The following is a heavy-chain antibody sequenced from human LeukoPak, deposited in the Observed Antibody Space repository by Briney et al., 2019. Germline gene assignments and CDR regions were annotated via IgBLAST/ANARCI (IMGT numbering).Heavy chain of an antibody. Sequence: GGSLRLSCAASGFTFSSYGMHWVRLAPGKGLEWLAVITNDGSRQYYADSVKGRFTVSRDNSKSLLFLQMESLRPDDTGIYYCAKGRRTGFVDYWGQGALVTVSS. J-gene: IGHJ4*02. D-gene: IGHD1-1*01. CDR2: ITNDGSRQ. CDR3: AKGRRTGFVDY. CDR1: GFTFSSYG. V-gene: IGHV3-30*18.